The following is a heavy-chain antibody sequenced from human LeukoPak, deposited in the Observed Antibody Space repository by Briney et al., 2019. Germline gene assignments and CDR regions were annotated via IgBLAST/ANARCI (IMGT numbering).Heavy chain of an antibody. J-gene: IGHJ4*02. CDR3: ARERGAGLSSSWVDY. D-gene: IGHD6-13*01. V-gene: IGHV3-21*01. CDR2: ISSSSTFM. CDR1: GFPFSSYS. Sequence: GGSLRLSCAASGFPFSSYSMNWVRQAPGKGLEWVSSISSSSTFMYYADSVKGRFTISRDNANNSLYLQMNSLTVEDTAVYYCARERGAGLSSSWVDYWGQGTLVTVSS.